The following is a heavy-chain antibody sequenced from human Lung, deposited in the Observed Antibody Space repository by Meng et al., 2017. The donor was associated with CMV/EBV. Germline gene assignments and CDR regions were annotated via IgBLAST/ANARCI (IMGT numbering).Heavy chain of an antibody. CDR2: INHSGST. J-gene: IGHJ3*02. Sequence: LRPXCAVYGGSFSGYYWSWIRQLPGKGLEWIGEINHSGSTNYNPSLKSRVAISVDTSKNQFSLKLSSVTAADTAVYYCARLRVLEWLPLDACDIWGQGTXVTVSS. D-gene: IGHD3-3*01. V-gene: IGHV4-34*01. CDR3: ARLRVLEWLPLDACDI. CDR1: GGSFSGYY.